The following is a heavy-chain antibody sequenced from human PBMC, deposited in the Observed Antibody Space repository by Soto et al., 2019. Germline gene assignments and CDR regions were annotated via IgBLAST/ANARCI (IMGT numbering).Heavy chain of an antibody. Sequence: SETLSLTCAVAGGSISSGGYSWSWIQQPPGKGLEWIGYIYHSGSTYYNPSLKSRVTISVDRSKNQFSLKLSSVTAADTAVYYCARVIVIAATFDYWGQGTLVTVSS. CDR3: ARVIVIAATFDY. V-gene: IGHV4-30-2*01. D-gene: IGHD3-16*02. J-gene: IGHJ4*02. CDR1: GGSISSGGYS. CDR2: IYHSGST.